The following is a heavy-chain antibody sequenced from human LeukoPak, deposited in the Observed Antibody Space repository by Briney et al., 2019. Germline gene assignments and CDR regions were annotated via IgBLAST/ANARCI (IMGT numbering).Heavy chain of an antibody. Sequence: ASVKVSCKASGYTFTRYDINWVRQATGQGLEWMGWMNPNSGNTGYAQKFQGRVTMTRNTSISTAYMELSSLRSEDTAVYHGASSIRDDYYYGMDVWGQGTTVTVSS. CDR2: MNPNSGNT. CDR3: ASSIRDDYYYGMDV. J-gene: IGHJ6*02. CDR1: GYTFTRYD. D-gene: IGHD2-21*01. V-gene: IGHV1-8*01.